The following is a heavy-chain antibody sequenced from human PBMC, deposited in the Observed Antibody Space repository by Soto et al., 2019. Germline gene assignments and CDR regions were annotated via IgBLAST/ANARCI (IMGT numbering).Heavy chain of an antibody. J-gene: IGHJ6*02. D-gene: IGHD6-13*01. CDR1: GGTFSSYA. Sequence: QVQRVQSGAEVKKPGSSVRVSCKASGGTFSSYAISWVRQAPGQGLEWRGGIIPIFGTENYAQKFQGRVTITADESTSTAYMELSSLRSEDTAVYYCARDRIAGSKYYYGMDVWGQGTTVTVSS. V-gene: IGHV1-69*01. CDR3: ARDRIAGSKYYYGMDV. CDR2: IIPIFGTE.